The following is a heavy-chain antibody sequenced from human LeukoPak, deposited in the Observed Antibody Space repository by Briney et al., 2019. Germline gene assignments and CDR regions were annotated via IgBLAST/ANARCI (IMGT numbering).Heavy chain of an antibody. D-gene: IGHD3-22*01. CDR1: GGSISSHY. CDR3: ARLLNNDSSGDPDTFDM. Sequence: PSETPSLTCAVSGGSISSHYWSWIRQPPGKGLEWIGYVYYSGKTYYSPSLHSRVTMSVDTYNNRFSLKLTSVTAADTAVYYCARLLNNDSSGDPDTFDMWGQGTMVTVSS. V-gene: IGHV4-59*11. J-gene: IGHJ3*02. CDR2: VYYSGKT.